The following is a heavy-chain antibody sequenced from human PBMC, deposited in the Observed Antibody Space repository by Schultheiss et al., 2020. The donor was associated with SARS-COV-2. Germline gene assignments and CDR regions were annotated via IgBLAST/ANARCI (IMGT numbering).Heavy chain of an antibody. J-gene: IGHJ6*02. CDR3: AGGYCSSTSCPDVYGMDV. V-gene: IGHV3-23*01. Sequence: GGSLRLSCAASGFTFSSYGMHWVRQAPGKGLEWVSAISGSGGSTYYADSVKGRFTISRDNAKNSLYLQMNSLRAEDTAVYYCAGGYCSSTSCPDVYGMDVWGQGTTVTVSS. CDR1: GFTFSSYG. D-gene: IGHD2-2*01. CDR2: ISGSGGST.